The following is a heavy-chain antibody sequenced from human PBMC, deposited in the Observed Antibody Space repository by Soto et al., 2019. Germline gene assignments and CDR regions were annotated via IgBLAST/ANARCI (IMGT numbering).Heavy chain of an antibody. CDR3: VRVVEAATRHTDFDS. D-gene: IGHD2-15*01. V-gene: IGHV4-39*01. J-gene: IGHJ4*02. CDR2: IYYSDEST. Sequence: PSETLSLTCTLSGGSISSGTYYWGWIRQPPGKGLEWIGSIYYSDESTYYNPSFESRVTISLDTSKNQFSLKLTSVTAAETAMYYCVRVVEAATRHTDFDSWGQGIVVTVSS. CDR1: GGSISSGTYY.